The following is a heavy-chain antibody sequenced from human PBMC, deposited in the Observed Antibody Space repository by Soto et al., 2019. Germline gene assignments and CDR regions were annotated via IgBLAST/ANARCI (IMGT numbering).Heavy chain of an antibody. D-gene: IGHD1-26*01. CDR2: IWYDGSNK. J-gene: IGHJ6*03. CDR3: ARALELHYYYYMDV. Sequence: PGGSLRLSCAASGFTFSSYGMHWVRQAPGKGLEWVAVIWYDGSNKYYADSVKGRFTISRDNSKNTLYLQMNSLRAEDTAVYYCARALELHYYYYMDVWGKGTTVTVSS. V-gene: IGHV3-33*01. CDR1: GFTFSSYG.